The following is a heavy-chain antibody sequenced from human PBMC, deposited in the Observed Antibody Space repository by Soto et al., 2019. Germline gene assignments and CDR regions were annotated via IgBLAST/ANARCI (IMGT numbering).Heavy chain of an antibody. CDR1: GYTFTCYY. Sequence: ASVTVSCQASGYTFTCYYMHWVRQAPGQGLEWMGWINPNSGGTNYAQKFQGWVTMTRDTSISTAYMELSRLRSDDTAVYYCAREVAAPPSDYSNYWPQKVNWFDPWGQGTLVTVSS. V-gene: IGHV1-2*04. J-gene: IGHJ5*02. D-gene: IGHD4-4*01. CDR2: INPNSGGT. CDR3: AREVAAPPSDYSNYWPQKVNWFDP.